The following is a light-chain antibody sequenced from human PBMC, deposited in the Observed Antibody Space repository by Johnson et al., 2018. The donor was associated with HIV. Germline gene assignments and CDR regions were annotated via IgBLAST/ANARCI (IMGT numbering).Light chain of an antibody. CDR3: ATWDRSLTIVVF. Sequence: QSVLTQPPSVSAAPGQKVTVSCSGSSSNIGSNDVSWYQQFPGAAPKLLIYENNKRPSGIPDRFSGSKSGTSATLGITGLHTGDEADYYCATWDRSLTIVVFFGTGPRFTVL. CDR2: ENN. J-gene: IGLJ1*01. CDR1: SSNIGSND. V-gene: IGLV1-51*02.